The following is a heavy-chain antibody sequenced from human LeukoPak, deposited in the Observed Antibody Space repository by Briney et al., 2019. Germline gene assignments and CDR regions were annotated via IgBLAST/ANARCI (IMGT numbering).Heavy chain of an antibody. D-gene: IGHD4-11*01. CDR2: IYHSGSA. Sequence: ASETLSLTCTVSGGSISGYYWSWIRQPPGKGLQWIGYIYHSGSATYNPSLKSRVTMSLDTSKNQFSLKLSSMTAADTAVYYCATDGLHRNAFDIWGQGTMVTVSS. CDR3: ATDGLHRNAFDI. CDR1: GGSISGYY. V-gene: IGHV4-59*01. J-gene: IGHJ3*02.